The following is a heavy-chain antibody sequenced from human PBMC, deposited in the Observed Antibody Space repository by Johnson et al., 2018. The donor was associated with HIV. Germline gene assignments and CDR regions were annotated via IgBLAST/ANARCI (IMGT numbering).Heavy chain of an antibody. V-gene: IGHV3-7*01. D-gene: IGHD4-17*01. CDR3: AKGADYADSEGAFDI. CDR2: IKQDGSEK. Sequence: MLLVESGGGLVQPGGSLRLSCAASGFMFSSYWMTWVRQAPGKGLEWVANIKQDGSEKYYVDSVKGRFTISRDNAKNSLYLQMNSLRVEDTAVYYCAKGADYADSEGAFDIWGQGTMVTVSS. CDR1: GFMFSSYW. J-gene: IGHJ3*02.